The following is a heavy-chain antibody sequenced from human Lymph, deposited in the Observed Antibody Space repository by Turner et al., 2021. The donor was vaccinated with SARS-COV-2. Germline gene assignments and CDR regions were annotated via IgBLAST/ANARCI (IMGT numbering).Heavy chain of an antibody. J-gene: IGHJ5*02. CDR2: IYYRGST. D-gene: IGHD2-21*02. V-gene: IGHV4-59*01. CDR3: ARGTVNNCVDP. CDR1: GGSMNSNY. Sequence: QLQLQESGPRLVKPLETLSLTCTVSGGSMNSNYWSWIRQPPGTRLEWIGYIYYRGSTNYNPSLERRVTISEDTSRNQFSLKMTAVTAADTAIYCCARGTVNNCVDPWGQGTLVTVSS.